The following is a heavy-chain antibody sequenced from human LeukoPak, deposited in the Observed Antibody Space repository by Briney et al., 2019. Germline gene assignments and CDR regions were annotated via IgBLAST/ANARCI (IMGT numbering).Heavy chain of an antibody. D-gene: IGHD1-26*01. J-gene: IGHJ6*03. Sequence: PGGSLRLSCAGSGFTFSNSWMGWVRQAPGKGPEWVSLISGGAETIRYSDSVRGRFTISRDNSKNKVHLEMNSLKAEDTAIHYCAKPAGSSGSHPYYSYLDVWGKGTTVTVSS. CDR2: ISGGAETI. CDR3: AKPAGSSGSHPYYSYLDV. V-gene: IGHV3-23*01. CDR1: GFTFSNSW.